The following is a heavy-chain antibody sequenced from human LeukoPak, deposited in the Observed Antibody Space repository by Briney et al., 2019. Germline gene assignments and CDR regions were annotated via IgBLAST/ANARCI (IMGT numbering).Heavy chain of an antibody. Sequence: ASVKVSCKASGYTFTSYAMNWVRQAPGQGLEWMGWINTNTGNPTYAQGFTGRFVFSLDTSVSTAYLQISSLKAEDTAVYYCARRGPYSGYDWGFYYYYMDVWGKGTTVTVSS. CDR2: INTNTGNP. D-gene: IGHD5-12*01. CDR3: ARRGPYSGYDWGFYYYYMDV. V-gene: IGHV7-4-1*02. CDR1: GYTFTSYA. J-gene: IGHJ6*03.